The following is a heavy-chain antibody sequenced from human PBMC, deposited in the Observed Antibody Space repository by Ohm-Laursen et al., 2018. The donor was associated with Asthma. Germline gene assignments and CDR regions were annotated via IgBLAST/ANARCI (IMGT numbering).Heavy chain of an antibody. CDR1: GFTFSDYY. CDR3: VKDVVPGGADV. CDR2: FNFDSGRI. V-gene: IGHV3-9*01. D-gene: IGHD1-14*01. J-gene: IGHJ6*02. Sequence: SLRLSCAASGFTFSDYYMSWIRQAPGKGLEWVSGFNFDSGRIDYADSVKGRFTISRDNAKNSLYLQMNSLRPEDTALYYCVKDVVPGGADVWGQGTTVTVSS.